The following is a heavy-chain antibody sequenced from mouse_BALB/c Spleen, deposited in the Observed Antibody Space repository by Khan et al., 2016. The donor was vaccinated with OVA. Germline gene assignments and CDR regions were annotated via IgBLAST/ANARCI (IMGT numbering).Heavy chain of an antibody. CDR3: ARGGFAY. CDR1: GFTFIDYG. Sequence: EVELVEPGGGLVQPGGSRKLSCAATGFTFIDYGMAWVRQTPGKGPEWIAFISSVAYSIYYADTVTGRFTISRENAKNTLYLEMSSLRSEGTAIYYCARGGFAYWGQGTLVTVSA. CDR2: ISSVAYSI. V-gene: IGHV5-15*02. J-gene: IGHJ3*01.